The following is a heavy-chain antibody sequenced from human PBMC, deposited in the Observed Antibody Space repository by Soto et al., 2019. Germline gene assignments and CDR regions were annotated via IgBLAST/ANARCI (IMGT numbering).Heavy chain of an antibody. D-gene: IGHD3-16*02. CDR1: GFTFSSYG. V-gene: IGHV3-30*18. J-gene: IGHJ6*02. Sequence: GGSLRLSCAASGFTFSSYGMHWVRQAPGKGLEWVAVISYDGSNKYYADSVKGRFTISRDNSKNTLYLQMNSLRAEDTAVYYCAKDAPGSYRYTIGVYYYYGMDVWGQGTTVTVSS. CDR3: AKDAPGSYRYTIGVYYYYGMDV. CDR2: ISYDGSNK.